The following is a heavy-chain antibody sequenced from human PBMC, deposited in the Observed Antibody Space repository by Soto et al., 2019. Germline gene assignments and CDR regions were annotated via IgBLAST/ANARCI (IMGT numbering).Heavy chain of an antibody. CDR3: AREGTDGSGWDAFDI. J-gene: IGHJ3*02. D-gene: IGHD3-10*01. CDR1: GGSISSGGYY. V-gene: IGHV4-31*03. Sequence: QVQLQESGPGLVKPSQTLSLTCTVSGGSISSGGYYWSWLRQHPGKGLEWIGYIYYSGSTYYNPSLKSRVTIAVETSKTQFSLKLSSVTAADTAVYYCAREGTDGSGWDAFDIWGQGTMVTVSS. CDR2: IYYSGST.